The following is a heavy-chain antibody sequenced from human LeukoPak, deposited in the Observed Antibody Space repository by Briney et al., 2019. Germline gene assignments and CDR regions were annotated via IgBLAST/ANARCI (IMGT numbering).Heavy chain of an antibody. CDR3: ARQPSSSGRYYFDY. CDR1: GGSISSYY. D-gene: IGHD6-19*01. J-gene: IGHJ4*02. CDR2: INYSGST. Sequence: SETLSLTCTVSGGSISSYYWSWIRQPPGKGLEWIGYINYSGSTKYNPSLKSRVTISVDTSKNQFSLKVSSVTAADTAVYYCARQPSSSGRYYFDYWGQGTLVTVSS. V-gene: IGHV4-59*08.